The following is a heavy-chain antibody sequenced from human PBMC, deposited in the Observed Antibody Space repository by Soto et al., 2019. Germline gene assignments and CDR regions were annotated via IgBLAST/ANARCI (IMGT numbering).Heavy chain of an antibody. J-gene: IGHJ4*02. D-gene: IGHD3-10*01. V-gene: IGHV4-34*02. CDR2: INHSGTI. CDR3: ARSFRGVSLD. CDR1: GGSFRYYY. Sequence: QVQLQQWGPGLLKPSETLSLTCSVTGGSFRYYYWSWIRQSPGKGLEWIGEINHSGTINFNPSLKSRVTISIDTSENQFSLTLRSVTAADTAIYYCARSFRGVSLDWGQGTLVTVSS.